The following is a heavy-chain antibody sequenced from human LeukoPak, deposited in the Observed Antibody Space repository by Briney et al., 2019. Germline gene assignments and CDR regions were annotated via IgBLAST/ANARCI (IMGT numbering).Heavy chain of an antibody. J-gene: IGHJ4*02. CDR2: IGSSGTTI. CDR3: ARDLADEWFEEPRPYYFDY. CDR1: GFTFSDYY. Sequence: GGSLRLSCAASGFTFSDYYMNWIRQAPGKGLEWVSYIGSSGTTIYYADSVKGRFTISRDDAKNSLYLQMNSLRAEDTAVYYCARDLADEWFEEPRPYYFDYWGQGTLVTVSS. V-gene: IGHV3-11*01. D-gene: IGHD3-10*01.